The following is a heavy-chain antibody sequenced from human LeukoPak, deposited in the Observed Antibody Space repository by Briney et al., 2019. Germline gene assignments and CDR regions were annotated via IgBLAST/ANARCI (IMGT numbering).Heavy chain of an antibody. J-gene: IGHJ6*02. V-gene: IGHV1-69*13. D-gene: IGHD3-10*01. CDR2: IIPIFGTA. CDR1: GGTFSSYA. Sequence: SVKVSCKASGGTFSSYAISWVRQAPGQGLEWMGGIIPIFGTADYAQKFQGRVTITADESTSTAYMELSSLRSEDTAVYYCARGGVDYSYGMDVWGQGTTVTVSS. CDR3: ARGGVDYSYGMDV.